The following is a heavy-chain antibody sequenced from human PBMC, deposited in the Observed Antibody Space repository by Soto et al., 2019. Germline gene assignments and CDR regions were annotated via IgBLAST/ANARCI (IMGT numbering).Heavy chain of an antibody. J-gene: IGHJ4*01. CDR2: IDPSDSQT. D-gene: IGHD3-22*01. V-gene: IGHV5-10-1*01. CDR3: ARQIYDSDTGPNFKYYFDS. Sequence: GESLKISCKGSGYSFAGYWITWVRQKPGKGLEWMGRIDPSDSQTYYSPSFRGHVTISVTKSITTVFLQWSSLRASDTAMYYCARQIYDSDTGPNFKYYFDSWYQGILLTVSS. CDR1: GYSFAGYW.